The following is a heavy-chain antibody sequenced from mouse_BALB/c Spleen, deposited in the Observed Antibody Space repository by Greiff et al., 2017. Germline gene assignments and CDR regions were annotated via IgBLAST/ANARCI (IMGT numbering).Heavy chain of an antibody. Sequence: QVQLQQSGAELAKPGASVKMSCKASGYTFTSYWMHWVKQRPGQGLEWIGYINPSTGYTEYNQKFKDKATLTADKSSSTAYMQLSSLTSEDSAVYYCARGAYYRYDGYAMDYWGQGTSVTVSS. CDR1: GYTFTSYW. V-gene: IGHV1-7*01. CDR2: INPSTGYT. J-gene: IGHJ4*01. CDR3: ARGAYYRYDGYAMDY. D-gene: IGHD2-14*01.